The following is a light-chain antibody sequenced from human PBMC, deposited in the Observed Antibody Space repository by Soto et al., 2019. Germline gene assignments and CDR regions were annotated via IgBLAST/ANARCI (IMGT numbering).Light chain of an antibody. CDR3: QHRGT. Sequence: EIVLTQSPVTLSLSPGERATLSCRASQSVSNYLGWYQQKPGQAPWLLIYDASSRATGIPARFSGSGSWTDFTLPIHSLETEDFCVYYCQHRGTFGQGTRLEIK. J-gene: IGKJ5*01. CDR1: QSVSNY. CDR2: DAS. V-gene: IGKV3-11*01.